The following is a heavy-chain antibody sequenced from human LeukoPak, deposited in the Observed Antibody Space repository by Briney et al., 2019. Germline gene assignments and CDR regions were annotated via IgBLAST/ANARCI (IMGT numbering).Heavy chain of an antibody. Sequence: SETLSLTCTVSGGSISSGSYYWGWIRQPPGKGLEWIGTIYYIGSTYYNSSLKSRVTISVDTSKNQFSLRLSSVTAADTAVYYCVRLFYNWNGLDYWGQGTLVTVSS. V-gene: IGHV4-39*01. D-gene: IGHD1-20*01. CDR1: GGSISSGSYY. J-gene: IGHJ4*02. CDR3: VRLFYNWNGLDY. CDR2: IYYIGST.